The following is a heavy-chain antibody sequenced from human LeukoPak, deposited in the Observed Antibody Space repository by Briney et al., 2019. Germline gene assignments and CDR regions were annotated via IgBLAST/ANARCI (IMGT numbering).Heavy chain of an antibody. CDR3: TRGQLQLWGAYYYDSSGYFDY. Sequence: SVKVSCKASGGTFSSYAISWVRQAPGQGLEWMGGVIPIFGTANYAQKFQGRVTINADESTRTAYMELSSLRSEDTAVYYCTRGQLQLWGAYYYDSSGYFDYWGQGTLVTVSS. CDR2: VIPIFGTA. CDR1: GGTFSSYA. D-gene: IGHD3-22*01. V-gene: IGHV1-69*13. J-gene: IGHJ4*02.